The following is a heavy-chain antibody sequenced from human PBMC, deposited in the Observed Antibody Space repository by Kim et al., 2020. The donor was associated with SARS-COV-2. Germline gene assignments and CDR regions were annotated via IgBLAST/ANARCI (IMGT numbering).Heavy chain of an antibody. J-gene: IGHJ5*02. CDR2: IYYSGST. V-gene: IGHV4-31*03. CDR3: AREGERTVTPNWFDP. Sequence: SETLSLTCTVSGGSISSGGYYWSWIRQHPGKGLEWIGYIYYSGSTYYNPSLKSRVTISVDTSKNQFSLKLSSVTAADTAVYYCAREGERTVTPNWFDPWGQGTLVTVSS. CDR1: GGSISSGGYY. D-gene: IGHD4-17*01.